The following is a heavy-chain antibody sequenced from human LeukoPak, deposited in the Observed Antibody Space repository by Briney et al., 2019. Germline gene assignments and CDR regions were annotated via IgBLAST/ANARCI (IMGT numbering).Heavy chain of an antibody. Sequence: GGSLRLSCAASGFTVSSNYMTWVRQAPGQGLEWVSVIYFGGTTYYADSVKGRLTISRDNSKNTVYLQMNSLRVEDTAVYYCARGDGVYVYWGQGTLVTVSS. CDR2: IYFGGTT. CDR3: ARGDGVYVY. V-gene: IGHV3-53*01. J-gene: IGHJ4*02. CDR1: GFTVSSNY. D-gene: IGHD5/OR15-5a*01.